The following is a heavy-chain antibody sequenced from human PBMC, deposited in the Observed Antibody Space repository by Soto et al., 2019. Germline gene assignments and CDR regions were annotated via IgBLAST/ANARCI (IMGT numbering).Heavy chain of an antibody. Sequence: GGSLRLSCAASGFTFSSYAMHWVRQAPGKGLEWVAVISYDGSNKYYANSVKGRFTISRDNSKNTLYLQMNSLSAEDTALYYCARDLNGSYYFAFDIWGQGTMVTVSS. V-gene: IGHV3-30*04. D-gene: IGHD1-26*01. CDR2: ISYDGSNK. J-gene: IGHJ3*02. CDR1: GFTFSSYA. CDR3: ARDLNGSYYFAFDI.